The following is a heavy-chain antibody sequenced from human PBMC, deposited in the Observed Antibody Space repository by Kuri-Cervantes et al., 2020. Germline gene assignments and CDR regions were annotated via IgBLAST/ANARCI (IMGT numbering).Heavy chain of an antibody. CDR1: GFTFSSYW. CDR2: INSDGSST. J-gene: IGHJ6*03. D-gene: IGHD5-12*01. CDR3: ARVGYDSLYYYYYMDA. V-gene: IGHV3-74*01. Sequence: GGSLRLSCAASGFTFSSYWMHWVRQAPGKGLVWVSRINSDGSSTSYADSVKGRFTISRDNAKNTLYLQMNSLRAEDTAVYYCARVGYDSLYYYYYMDAWGKGTTVTVSS.